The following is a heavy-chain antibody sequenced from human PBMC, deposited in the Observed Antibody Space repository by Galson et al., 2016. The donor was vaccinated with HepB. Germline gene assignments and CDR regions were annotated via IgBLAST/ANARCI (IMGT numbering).Heavy chain of an antibody. Sequence: SLRLSCAASGISFSSYAMSCVRQAPGKGPVWVSATRGSGGTTYYAYSGKGRFTISRDNSKKTLLLQMRGLRAEDTAVYYCAKMITLSYYYSFGMAVWGQGTTVTVSS. V-gene: IGHV3-23*01. J-gene: IGHJ6*02. CDR2: TRGSGGTT. CDR1: GISFSSYA. D-gene: IGHD3-16*01. CDR3: AKMITLSYYYSFGMAV.